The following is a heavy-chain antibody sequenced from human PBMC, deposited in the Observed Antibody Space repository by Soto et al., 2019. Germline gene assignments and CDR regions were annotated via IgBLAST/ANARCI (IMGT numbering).Heavy chain of an antibody. CDR2: IKQDGSEK. CDR3: ARGDDFWSGYIDY. Sequence: EVQLLESGGGLVQPGGSLRLSCAASGFTISTYAMTWVRQAPGKGLEWVANIKQDGSEKYYVDSVKGRFTISRDNAKNSLYLQMNSLRAEDTAVYYCARGDDFWSGYIDYWGQGTLVTVSS. D-gene: IGHD3-3*01. V-gene: IGHV3-7*03. CDR1: GFTISTYA. J-gene: IGHJ4*02.